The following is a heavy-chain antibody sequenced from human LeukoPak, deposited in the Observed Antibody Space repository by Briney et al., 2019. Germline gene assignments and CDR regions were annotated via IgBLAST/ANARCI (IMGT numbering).Heavy chain of an antibody. J-gene: IGHJ3*02. V-gene: IGHV4-59*01. CDR1: GGSISSYY. D-gene: IGHD6-13*01. CDR2: IYYSGST. CDR3: AGYGDAFDI. Sequence: SETLSVTCTVSGGSISSYYWSWIRQPPGKGLEWIGYIYYSGSTNYNPSLKSRVTISVDTSKNQFSLKLSSVTAADTAVYYCAGYGDAFDIWGQGTMVTVSS.